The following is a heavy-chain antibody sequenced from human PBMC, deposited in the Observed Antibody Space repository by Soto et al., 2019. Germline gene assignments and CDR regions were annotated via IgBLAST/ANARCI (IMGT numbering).Heavy chain of an antibody. CDR1: GFTFSSYA. D-gene: IGHD5-18*01. V-gene: IGHV3-30-3*01. CDR3: ARDLVDTAMVFGWFDP. CDR2: ISYDGSNK. J-gene: IGHJ5*02. Sequence: GGSLRLSCAASGFTFSSYAMHWVRQAPGKGLEWVAVISYDGSNKYYADSVKGRFTISRDNSKNTLYLQMNSLRAEDTAVYYCARDLVDTAMVFGWFDPWGQGTLVTVSS.